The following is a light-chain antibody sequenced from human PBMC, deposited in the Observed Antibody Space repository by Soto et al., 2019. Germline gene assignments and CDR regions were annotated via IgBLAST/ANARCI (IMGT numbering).Light chain of an antibody. CDR3: CSYAGSSWV. CDR1: SSDVGSYNL. Sequence: QSALTQPASVSGSPGQSITISCTGTSSDVGSYNLVSWYQQHPGKAPKLMIYEVSERPSGVSDRFSGSKSGNTASLTISGLQAEDEADYYCCSYAGSSWVFGGGTKVTVL. CDR2: EVS. V-gene: IGLV2-23*02. J-gene: IGLJ3*02.